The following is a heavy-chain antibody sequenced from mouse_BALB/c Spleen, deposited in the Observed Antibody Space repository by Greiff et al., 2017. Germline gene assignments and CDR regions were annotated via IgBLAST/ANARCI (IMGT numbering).Heavy chain of an antibody. CDR3: ARDYGNYPAWFAY. CDR2: IWGDGST. CDR1: GFSLTGYG. V-gene: IGHV2-6-7*01. Sequence: VKLQESGPGLVAPSQSLSITCTVSGFSLTGYGVNWVRQPPGKGLEWLGMIWGDGSTDYNSALKSRLSISKDNSKSQVFLKMNSLQTDDTARYYCARDYGNYPAWFAYWGQGTLVTVSA. J-gene: IGHJ3*01. D-gene: IGHD2-1*01.